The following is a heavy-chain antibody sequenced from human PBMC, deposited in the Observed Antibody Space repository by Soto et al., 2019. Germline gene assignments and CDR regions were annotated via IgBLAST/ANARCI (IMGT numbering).Heavy chain of an antibody. Sequence: ASLKVCCKASGYTFTSYGISWVRQAPGQGLEWMGWISAYNGNTNYAQKLQGRVTMTTDTSTSTAYMELRSLRSDDTAVYYCARKLYDSSGHDNWFDPWGQGTLVTVSS. V-gene: IGHV1-18*01. CDR3: ARKLYDSSGHDNWFDP. CDR2: ISAYNGNT. D-gene: IGHD3-22*01. J-gene: IGHJ5*02. CDR1: GYTFTSYG.